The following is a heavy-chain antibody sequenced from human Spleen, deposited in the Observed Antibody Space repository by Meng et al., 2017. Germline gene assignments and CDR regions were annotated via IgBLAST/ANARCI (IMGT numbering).Heavy chain of an antibody. D-gene: IGHD6-13*01. V-gene: IGHV1-2*06. CDR1: GYTFTNYY. Sequence: ASVKVSCKASGYTFTNYYMHWVRQAPGQGLEWMGRINPNSGGTDYAQKFQGRVTMTGDTSIGTAYMELTGLRSDDTALYYCARDEDISAAGKLFGDYWGQGTLVTVSS. CDR2: INPNSGGT. J-gene: IGHJ4*02. CDR3: ARDEDISAAGKLFGDY.